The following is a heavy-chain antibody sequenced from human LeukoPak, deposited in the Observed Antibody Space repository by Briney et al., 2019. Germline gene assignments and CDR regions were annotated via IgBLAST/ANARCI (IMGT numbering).Heavy chain of an antibody. D-gene: IGHD5-12*01. J-gene: IGHJ5*02. CDR2: IRSSSET. V-gene: IGHV3-48*01. CDR1: GFTFSQYS. Sequence: GGSLRLSCAASGFTFSQYSMNWVRQAPGKGLEWVSHIRSSSETFYADSVKGRFTISRDNARNSLYLQMNNLRGEDTAIYYCARVAGNSGYGCDLWGQGTLVTVSS. CDR3: ARVAGNSGYGCDL.